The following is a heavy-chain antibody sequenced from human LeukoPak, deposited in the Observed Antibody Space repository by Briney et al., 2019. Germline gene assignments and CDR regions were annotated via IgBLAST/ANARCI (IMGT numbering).Heavy chain of an antibody. J-gene: IGHJ4*02. CDR1: GFTFSSYG. CDR3: AKGWGRTITMVRGVIIN. CDR2: IRYDGSNK. V-gene: IGHV3-30*02. D-gene: IGHD3-10*01. Sequence: GSLRLSCAASGFTFSSYGMHWVRQAPGKGLEWVAFIRYDGSNKYYADSVKGRFTISRDNSKNTLYLQMNSLRAEDTAVYYCAKGWGRTITMVRGVIINWGQGTLVTVSS.